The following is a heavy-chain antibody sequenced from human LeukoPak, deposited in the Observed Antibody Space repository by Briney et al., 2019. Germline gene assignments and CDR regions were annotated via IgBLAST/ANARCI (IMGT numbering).Heavy chain of an antibody. D-gene: IGHD4-17*01. CDR3: ARTGTVTTGFIDY. CDR1: GYSFTRYW. V-gene: IGHV5-51*01. CDR2: IYPGYSDT. Sequence: GESLNLYWKGFGYSFTRYWILWVRQTPGKGLEWMGIIYPGYSDTRHRPSFQGQVTISADKSISTAYLQWSSLKASDTAMYYCARTGTVTTGFIDYWGQGTLLTVSS. J-gene: IGHJ4*02.